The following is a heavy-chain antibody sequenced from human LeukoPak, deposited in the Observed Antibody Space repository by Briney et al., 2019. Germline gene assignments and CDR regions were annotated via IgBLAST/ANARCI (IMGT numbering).Heavy chain of an antibody. CDR2: ISYDGSNK. CDR1: GFTFSSYA. V-gene: IGHV3-30-3*01. CDR3: ARDHGSYLPNDAFDI. Sequence: GGSLRLSCAASGFTFSSYAMHWVRQAPGKGLEWVAVISYDGSNKYYADSVKGRFTISRDNSKNTLYLQMNRLRAEDTAVYYCARDHGSYLPNDAFDIWGQGTMVTVSS. D-gene: IGHD1-26*01. J-gene: IGHJ3*02.